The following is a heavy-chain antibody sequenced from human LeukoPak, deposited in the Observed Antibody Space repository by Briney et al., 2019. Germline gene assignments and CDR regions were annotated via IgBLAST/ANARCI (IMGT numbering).Heavy chain of an antibody. V-gene: IGHV4-59*01. CDR2: IYHSGST. CDR1: GASMRTYY. Sequence: SETLSLTCTVSGASMRTYYWSWIRQPPGKGLEWIGFIYHSGSTDYNPSLKSRGTMSVDTSKNQFSLKVISVTAADTAVYYCVREHDWGDFDYWGQGTLVTVSS. J-gene: IGHJ4*02. D-gene: IGHD3-9*01. CDR3: VREHDWGDFDY.